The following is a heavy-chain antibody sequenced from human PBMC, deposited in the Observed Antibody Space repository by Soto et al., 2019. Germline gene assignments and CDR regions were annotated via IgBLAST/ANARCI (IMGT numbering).Heavy chain of an antibody. CDR2: IFRDDDK. D-gene: IGHD3-10*01. J-gene: IGHJ6*04. CDR3: AHDGSGSYDLGMDV. Sequence: SGPTLVNPTQTLTLTCTFSGFSLSTNGVGVGWIRQPPGKALEWLALIFRDDDKRYSPSLKSKLTITKDTSRDQVVLTMTNMDPVDTATYYCAHDGSGSYDLGMDVWGKGTTVTVSS. CDR1: GFSLSTNGVG. V-gene: IGHV2-5*02.